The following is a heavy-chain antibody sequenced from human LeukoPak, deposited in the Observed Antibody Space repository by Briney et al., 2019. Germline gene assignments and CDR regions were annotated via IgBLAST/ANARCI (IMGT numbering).Heavy chain of an antibody. CDR3: ARVGYNSGWYEY. CDR2: IWEDGTNI. Sequence: PGTSLRLSCAASGFTFSIYGMHWVRQAPGKGLDWVVSIWEDGTNINYADSVMGRFTISRDNSKNTLYLQMHSLRADDTAVYYCARVGYNSGWYEYWGQGTSVTVSS. CDR1: GFTFSIYG. V-gene: IGHV3-33*01. J-gene: IGHJ4*02. D-gene: IGHD6-19*01.